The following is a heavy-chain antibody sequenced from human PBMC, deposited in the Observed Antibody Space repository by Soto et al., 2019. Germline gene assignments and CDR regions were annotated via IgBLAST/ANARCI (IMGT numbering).Heavy chain of an antibody. CDR3: ATHSRSGYFEY. CDR1: GHSFTTHW. CDR2: IYPGDSDT. Sequence: GESLKISCKGSGHSFTTHWIAWVRQMPGKGLEWMGVIYPGDSDTRYSPSFQGQVTISADRSISTAYLQWRDLRASDTAKYFCATHSRSGYFEYWGQGNQVTVSS. V-gene: IGHV5-51*01. D-gene: IGHD6-6*01. J-gene: IGHJ4*02.